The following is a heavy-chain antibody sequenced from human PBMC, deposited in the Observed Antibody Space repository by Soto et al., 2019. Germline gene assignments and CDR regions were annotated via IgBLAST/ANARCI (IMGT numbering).Heavy chain of an antibody. CDR1: GDSVSSDNW. Sequence: PSETLSLTCTVSGDSVSSDNWWTWVRQTPDKGLEWIGETHPRGTSYYHPSLNNRVSISVDTSQNQFSLKLNSVTAADTAVYYCACIFSGGYSYGFYYYGMDVWGQGTTVTVSS. CDR2: THPRGTS. J-gene: IGHJ6*02. D-gene: IGHD5-18*01. CDR3: ACIFSGGYSYGFYYYGMDV. V-gene: IGHV4-4*02.